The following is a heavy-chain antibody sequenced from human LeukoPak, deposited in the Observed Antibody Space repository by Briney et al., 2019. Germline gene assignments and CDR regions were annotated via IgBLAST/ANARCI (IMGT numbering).Heavy chain of an antibody. D-gene: IGHD1-1*01. CDR1: GFTFSSYS. Sequence: PGGSLRLSCAASGFTFSSYSMNWVRQAPGRGLEWVSSISSSSSYIYYADSVKGRFTISRDNAKNSLYLQMNSLRAEDTAVYYCARRGAGTGSNNDAFDIWGQGTMVTVSS. V-gene: IGHV3-21*01. J-gene: IGHJ3*02. CDR2: ISSSSSYI. CDR3: ARRGAGTGSNNDAFDI.